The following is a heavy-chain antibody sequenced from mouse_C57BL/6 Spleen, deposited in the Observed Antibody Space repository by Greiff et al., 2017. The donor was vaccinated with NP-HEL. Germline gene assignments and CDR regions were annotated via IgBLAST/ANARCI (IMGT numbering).Heavy chain of an antibody. J-gene: IGHJ3*01. V-gene: IGHV3-6*01. CDR1: GYSITSGYY. Sequence: ESGPGLVKPSQSLSLTCSVTGYSITSGYYWNWIRQFPGNKLEWMGYISYDGSNNYNPSLKNRISITRDTSKNQFFLKLNSVTTEDTATYYCAREGVTRSFAYWGQGTLVTVSA. CDR3: AREGVTRSFAY. D-gene: IGHD3-1*01. CDR2: ISYDGSN.